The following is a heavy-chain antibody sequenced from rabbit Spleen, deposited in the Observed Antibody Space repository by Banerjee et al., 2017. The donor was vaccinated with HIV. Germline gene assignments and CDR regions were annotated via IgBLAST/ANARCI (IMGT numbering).Heavy chain of an antibody. CDR2: IYAGTSANT. J-gene: IGHJ4*01. CDR1: GFDFSNYG. Sequence: QEQLVESGGGLVQPGGSLKLACKASGFDFSNYGVSWVRQAPGKGLEWLACIYAGTSANTYYATWAKGRFTISRTSSTTVTLQMTSLTAADTATYFCAGGYSYGVATNGWGYYFDLWGPGTLVTVS. V-gene: IGHV1S45*01. D-gene: IGHD6-1*01. CDR3: AGGYSYGVATNGWGYYFDL.